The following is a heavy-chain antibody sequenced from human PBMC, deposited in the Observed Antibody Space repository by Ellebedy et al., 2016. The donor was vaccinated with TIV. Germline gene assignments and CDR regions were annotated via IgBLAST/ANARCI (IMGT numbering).Heavy chain of an antibody. J-gene: IGHJ2*01. V-gene: IGHV3-7*01. CDR3: AREVGSYWYFDL. CDR2: IKEDGSHK. Sequence: PGGSLRLSCVASGFTFSDYWVTWVRQAPGKGLEWVASIKEDGSHKYYVDSVKGRFTISRDNAQTSSFLQMNSLRAEDTAVYYCAREVGSYWYFDLWGRGTLVTVSS. CDR1: GFTFSDYW. D-gene: IGHD2-2*01.